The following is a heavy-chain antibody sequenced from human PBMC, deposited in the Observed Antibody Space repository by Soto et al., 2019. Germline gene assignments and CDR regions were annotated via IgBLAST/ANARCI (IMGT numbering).Heavy chain of an antibody. J-gene: IGHJ4*02. CDR3: ARRRFGDLLYFDY. CDR1: GGSINSGAYS. Sequence: QVQLQESGPGLVKPSQTLSLSCTVSGGSINSGAYSWNWIRQHPGKGLEWIGSVYYGGSTYYNPSLKSRITISVDTSKNQFSLRLSSVTAADTAVYYCARRRFGDLLYFDYWGRGTLVTVSS. V-gene: IGHV4-31*03. CDR2: VYYGGST. D-gene: IGHD3-10*01.